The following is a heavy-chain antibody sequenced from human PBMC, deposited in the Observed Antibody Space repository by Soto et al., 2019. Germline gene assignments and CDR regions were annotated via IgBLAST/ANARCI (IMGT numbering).Heavy chain of an antibody. CDR2: IYYSGST. Sequence: QVQLQESGPGLVKPSQTLSLTCTVSGGSISSGGYYWSWIRQHPGKGLEWIGYIYYSGSTYYNPSLKSRVTISVDTSKNQFSLKLSSGTAADTAVYCCARDGWGGTRGGWFDPWGQGTLVTVSS. V-gene: IGHV4-31*03. CDR1: GGSISSGGYY. J-gene: IGHJ5*02. D-gene: IGHD6-19*01. CDR3: ARDGWGGTRGGWFDP.